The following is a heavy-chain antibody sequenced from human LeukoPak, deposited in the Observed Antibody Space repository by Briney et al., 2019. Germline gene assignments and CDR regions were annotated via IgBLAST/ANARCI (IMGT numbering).Heavy chain of an antibody. D-gene: IGHD5-12*01. CDR3: ARDRSTVAMARWGVFDY. V-gene: IGHV4-59*01. CDR2: IYYSGNT. CDR1: GCSIGTYY. Sequence: SETLSLTCSVSGCSIGTYYLSWIRQPPGKGLECIGYIYYSGNTNYNPSLKSRVTISVDTSKNQFSLKLNSVTAADTAVYYCARDRSTVAMARWGVFDYWGQGTLVTVSS. J-gene: IGHJ4*02.